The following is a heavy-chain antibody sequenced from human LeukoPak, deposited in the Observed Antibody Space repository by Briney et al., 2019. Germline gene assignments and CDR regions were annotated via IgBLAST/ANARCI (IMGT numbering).Heavy chain of an antibody. J-gene: IGHJ4*02. CDR2: ISGSGGST. CDR1: GFTFSSYA. CDR3: ARRNWGSTFDY. D-gene: IGHD7-27*01. V-gene: IGHV3-23*01. Sequence: GGSLRLSCAASGFTFSSYAMNWVRQAPGKGQEWVSAISGSGGSTYYADSVKGRFTISRDNSKNTLYLQMNSLRAEDTAVYYCARRNWGSTFDYWGQGTLVTVSS.